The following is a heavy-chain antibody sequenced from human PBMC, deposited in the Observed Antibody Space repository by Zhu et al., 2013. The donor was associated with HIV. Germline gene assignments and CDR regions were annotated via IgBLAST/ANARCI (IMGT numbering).Heavy chain of an antibody. CDR2: ISAYNGNT. Sequence: QVQLVQSGAEVKKPGASVKVSCKASGYTFTSYGISWVRQAPGQGLEWMGWISAYNGNTNYAQKLQGRVTITADESTSTAYMELSSLRSEDTAVYYCARASPYCSSTSCHLGDYYYYGMDVWGRRDRPVTV. CDR1: GYTFTSYG. J-gene: IGHJ6*02. CDR3: ARASPYCSSTSCHLGDYYYYGMDV. D-gene: IGHD2-2*01. V-gene: IGHV1-18*01.